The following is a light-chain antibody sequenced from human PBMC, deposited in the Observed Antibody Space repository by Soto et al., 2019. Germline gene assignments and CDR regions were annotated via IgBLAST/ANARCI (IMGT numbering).Light chain of an antibody. CDR3: CSYAGRSTVL. J-gene: IGLJ2*01. Sequence: QSVLTQPASVSGSPGQSITISCTGTSGDIGTYNLVSWYQQHPGRAPKLIIFEGNKRPSGVSNRFSASKSGNTASLAVSGLQAEDEADYHCCSYAGRSTVLCGGGTQLTVL. V-gene: IGLV2-23*01. CDR1: SGDIGTYNL. CDR2: EGN.